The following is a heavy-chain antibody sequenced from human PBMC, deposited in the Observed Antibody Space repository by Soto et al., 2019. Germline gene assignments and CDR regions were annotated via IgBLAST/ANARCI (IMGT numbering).Heavy chain of an antibody. Sequence: GGSLRLSCAASGFTFSSYAMHWVRQAPGKGLEWVAVISYDGSNKYYADSVKGRFTISRDNSKNTLYLQMNSLRAEDTAVYYCASFLSDDFDYWGQGTLVTVSS. CDR2: ISYDGSNK. CDR3: ASFLSDDFDY. J-gene: IGHJ4*02. CDR1: GFTFSSYA. V-gene: IGHV3-30-3*01.